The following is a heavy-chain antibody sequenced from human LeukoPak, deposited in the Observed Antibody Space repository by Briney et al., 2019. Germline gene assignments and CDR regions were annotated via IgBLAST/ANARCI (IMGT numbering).Heavy chain of an antibody. CDR2: IYSGGST. Sequence: GGSLRLSCAASGFTVSSNYMSWVRQARGKGLEWVSVIYSGGSTYYADSVKGRFTISRDNSKNTLYLQMNSLRAEDTAVYYCAGAGFGYAFDIWGQGTMVAVSS. J-gene: IGHJ3*02. V-gene: IGHV3-66*01. CDR3: AGAGFGYAFDI. CDR1: GFTVSSNY. D-gene: IGHD3-10*01.